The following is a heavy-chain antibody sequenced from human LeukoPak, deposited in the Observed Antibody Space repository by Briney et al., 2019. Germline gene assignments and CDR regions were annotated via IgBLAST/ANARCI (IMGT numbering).Heavy chain of an antibody. V-gene: IGHV1-8*01. Sequence: ASVKVSCKASGFKFTGYDTNWVRQASGRGLEWMGWMNPNNGKTGYAQKFQGRVTITRDTSASTAYMELSSLRSEDTAVYYCARALGIELFDYWGQGTLVTVSS. CDR1: GFKFTGYD. D-gene: IGHD7-27*01. J-gene: IGHJ4*02. CDR3: ARALGIELFDY. CDR2: MNPNNGKT.